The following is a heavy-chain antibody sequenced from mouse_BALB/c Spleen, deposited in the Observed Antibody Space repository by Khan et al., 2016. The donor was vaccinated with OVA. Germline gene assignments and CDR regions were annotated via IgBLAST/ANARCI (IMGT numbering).Heavy chain of an antibody. CDR2: INPSTDYT. CDR1: GYTFTNYW. D-gene: IGHD1-1*01. Sequence: QVQLKESGAELAKPGASVKMSCKASGYTFTNYWMHWVKQRPGQGLEWIGYINPSTDYTEYNQKFKDKATLTADKSSSTAYIQLTSLTSEDSALYYCVNHGSSSAWFTYGGQGTLVTVSA. CDR3: VNHGSSSAWFTY. V-gene: IGHV1-7*01. J-gene: IGHJ3*01.